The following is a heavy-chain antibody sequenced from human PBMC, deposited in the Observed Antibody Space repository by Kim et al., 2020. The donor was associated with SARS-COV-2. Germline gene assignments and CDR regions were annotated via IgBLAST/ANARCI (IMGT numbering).Heavy chain of an antibody. V-gene: IGHV3-74*01. D-gene: IGHD3-10*01. Sequence: DSVKSRFTISRDDAKNTLYLKMNSMRAEDTAVYYCARDTASGSSYNGEFDYWGQGTLVTVSS. CDR3: ARDTASGSSYNGEFDY. J-gene: IGHJ4*02.